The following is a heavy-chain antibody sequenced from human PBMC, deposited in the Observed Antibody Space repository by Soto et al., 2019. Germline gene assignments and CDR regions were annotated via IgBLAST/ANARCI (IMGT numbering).Heavy chain of an antibody. Sequence: GGSLRLSCAASGFTFSSYAMIWVRQAPGKGLEWVSAISGSGGSTYYADSVKGRFTISRDNSKNTLYLQMNSLRAEDTAVYYCAKARVTIFGVVPRYYFDYWGQGTLVTVSS. J-gene: IGHJ4*02. CDR3: AKARVTIFGVVPRYYFDY. D-gene: IGHD3-3*01. CDR2: ISGSGGST. CDR1: GFTFSSYA. V-gene: IGHV3-23*01.